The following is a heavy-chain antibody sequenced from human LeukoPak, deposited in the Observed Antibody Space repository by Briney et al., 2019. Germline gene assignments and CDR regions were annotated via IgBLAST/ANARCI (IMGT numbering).Heavy chain of an antibody. CDR1: GGTFSSYA. Sequence: GASVKVSCKASGGTFSSYAISWVRQAPGQGLEWMGGIIPIFDTANYAQKFQGRVTITADESTSTAYMELSSLRSEDTAVYYCARAGMSVPSALFDYWGQGTLVTVSS. CDR3: ARAGMSVPSALFDY. D-gene: IGHD2-2*01. V-gene: IGHV1-69*13. CDR2: IIPIFDTA. J-gene: IGHJ4*02.